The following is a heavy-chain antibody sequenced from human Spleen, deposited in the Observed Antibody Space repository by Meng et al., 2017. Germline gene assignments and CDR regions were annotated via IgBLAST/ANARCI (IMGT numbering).Heavy chain of an antibody. D-gene: IGHD3-9*01. CDR3: ARSALRYFACMDV. Sequence: GGSLRLSCAASGFTFSSYAIHWVRQAPGKGLEWVAVISYDGSNKYYADSVKGRFTISRDNSKNTLYLQMNSLRAEDTAVYYCARSALRYFACMDVWGQGTTVTVSS. V-gene: IGHV3-30*04. CDR2: ISYDGSNK. J-gene: IGHJ6*02. CDR1: GFTFSSYA.